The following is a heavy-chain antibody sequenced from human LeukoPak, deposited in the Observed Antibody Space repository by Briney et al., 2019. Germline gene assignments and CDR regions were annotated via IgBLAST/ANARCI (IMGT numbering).Heavy chain of an antibody. V-gene: IGHV3-23*01. J-gene: IGHJ3*02. CDR3: ASSSGWHDAFDI. CDR2: ISGSGGST. D-gene: IGHD6-19*01. Sequence: GGSLRLSCAASGFTFSSYAMSWVRQAPGKGLEWVSAISGSGGSTYYTDSVKGRFTISRDNSKNTLYLQMNSLRAEDTAVYYCASSSGWHDAFDIWGQGTMVTVSS. CDR1: GFTFSSYA.